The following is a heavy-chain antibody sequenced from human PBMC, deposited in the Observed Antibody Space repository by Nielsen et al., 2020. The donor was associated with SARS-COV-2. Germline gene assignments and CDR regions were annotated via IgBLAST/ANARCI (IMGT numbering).Heavy chain of an antibody. J-gene: IGHJ6*03. CDR3: ARVPTFYSNYGDYYYYMDV. D-gene: IGHD4-11*01. CDR2: ISSSSSYI. Sequence: VRQAPGKGLEWVSSISSSSSYIYYADSVKGRFTISRDNAKNSLYLQMNSLRAEDTAVYYCARVPTFYSNYGDYYYYMDVWGKGTTVTVSS. V-gene: IGHV3-21*01.